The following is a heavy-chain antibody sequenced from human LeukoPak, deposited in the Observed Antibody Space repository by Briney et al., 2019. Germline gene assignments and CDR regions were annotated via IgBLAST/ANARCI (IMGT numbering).Heavy chain of an antibody. V-gene: IGHV1-8*01. D-gene: IGHD2/OR15-2a*01. Sequence: GASVKVSCKASGYTFTTYDTNWVRQATGQGLEWMGWMNPNSGYTGFAQKFQGRVTMTRDTSISTAYMELSSLRSEDTAVYYCARALSKSSTHYYYMDVWGKGTTVTVSS. CDR2: MNPNSGYT. J-gene: IGHJ6*03. CDR3: ARALSKSSTHYYYMDV. CDR1: GYTFTTYD.